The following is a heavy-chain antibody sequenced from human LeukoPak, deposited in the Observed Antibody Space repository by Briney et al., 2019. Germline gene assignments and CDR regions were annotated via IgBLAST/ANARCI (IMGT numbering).Heavy chain of an antibody. Sequence: GGSLRLSCAASGFTFSSYWMSWVRQAPGKGLEWVANIKQDGSEKYYVDSVKGRFTISRDNAKNSLYLQMNSLRAEDTAVYYCARDRMVYATYYYYYMDVWGKGTTVTVSS. CDR3: ARDRMVYATYYYYYMDV. CDR2: IKQDGSEK. CDR1: GFTFSSYW. D-gene: IGHD2-8*01. V-gene: IGHV3-7*01. J-gene: IGHJ6*03.